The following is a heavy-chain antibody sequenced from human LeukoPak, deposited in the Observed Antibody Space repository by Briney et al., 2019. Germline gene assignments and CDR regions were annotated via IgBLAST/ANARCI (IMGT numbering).Heavy chain of an antibody. J-gene: IGHJ5*02. CDR3: AKEAYCGGDCYSGWFDP. D-gene: IGHD2-21*02. Sequence: GGSLRLSCTASGFTFGDYALNWVRQTPGKGLEWVSAIGGRGGSAYYADSVKGRLTISRDNSKNTLYLQMNSLRAEDTAVYYCAKEAYCGGDCYSGWFDPWGQGTLVTVSS. V-gene: IGHV3-23*01. CDR1: GFTFGDYA. CDR2: IGGRGGSA.